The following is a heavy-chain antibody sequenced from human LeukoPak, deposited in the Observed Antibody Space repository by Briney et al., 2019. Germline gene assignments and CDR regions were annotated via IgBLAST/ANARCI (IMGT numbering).Heavy chain of an antibody. CDR1: GFTFSKYA. D-gene: IGHD6-19*01. CDR2: VNDRGTGT. V-gene: IGHV3-23*01. Sequence: PGGSLRLSCAASGFTFSKYAMSWVRQAPGKGLEWVSTVNDRGTGTYYADSVKGRFTISRDNSKNTLSLQMISLRAEDTALYYCARDRLPWYSSGRDAFDIWGQGTMVTVSS. CDR3: ARDRLPWYSSGRDAFDI. J-gene: IGHJ3*02.